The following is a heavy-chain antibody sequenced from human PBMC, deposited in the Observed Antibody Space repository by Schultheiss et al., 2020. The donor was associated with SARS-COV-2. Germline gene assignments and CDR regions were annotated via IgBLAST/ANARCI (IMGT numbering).Heavy chain of an antibody. CDR2: ISAYNGNT. V-gene: IGHV1-18*01. CDR3: ARAGEQWLVLPPFDY. Sequence: ASVKVSCKASGYTFTSYGISWVRQAPGQGLEWMGWISAYNGNTNYAQKLQGRVTMTTDTSTSTAYMELRSLRSDDTAVYYCARAGEQWLVLPPFDYWGQGTLVTVPQ. D-gene: IGHD6-19*01. J-gene: IGHJ4*02. CDR1: GYTFTSYG.